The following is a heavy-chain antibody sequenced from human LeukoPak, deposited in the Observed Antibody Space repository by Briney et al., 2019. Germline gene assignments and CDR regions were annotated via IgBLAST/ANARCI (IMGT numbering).Heavy chain of an antibody. CDR3: AKGHYYGSGSLDY. CDR1: GFTFSSYA. CDR2: IGGRDGST. V-gene: IGHV3-23*01. D-gene: IGHD3-10*01. J-gene: IGHJ4*02. Sequence: GGSLRLSCAASGFTFSSYAMSWVRQAPGKGLEWVSAIGGRDGSTYYADSVKGRFTISRDNSKNTLYVQMNSLRAEDTAVYYCAKGHYYGSGSLDYWGQGILVTVSS.